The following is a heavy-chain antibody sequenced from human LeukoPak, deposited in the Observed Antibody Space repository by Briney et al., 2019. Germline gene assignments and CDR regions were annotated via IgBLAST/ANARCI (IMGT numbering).Heavy chain of an antibody. CDR1: GFTFSTYA. D-gene: IGHD2-21*02. J-gene: IGHJ4*02. Sequence: GGSLRLSCAASGFTFSTYAMNWVRQAPGKGLEWVSIISGSGGNTFYADAVKGRFTISRDNSKNTLYLQMNSLRAEDTAVYYCARTSVDCLDCWGQGTLVTVSS. V-gene: IGHV3-23*01. CDR3: ARTSVDCLDC. CDR2: ISGSGGNT.